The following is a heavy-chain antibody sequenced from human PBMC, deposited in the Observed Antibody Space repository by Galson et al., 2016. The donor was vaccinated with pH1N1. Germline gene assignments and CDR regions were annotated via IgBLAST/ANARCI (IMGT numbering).Heavy chain of an antibody. Sequence: SLRLSCAASGFTFTSYWMHWVRQAPGKGLEWVTNINQDGSEKYYVDSVKGRFTISRDNAKNSLYLQMNSLRAEDTALYYCAKVGGSLYGTFEYWGQGTLVTVSP. CDR3: AKVGGSLYGTFEY. J-gene: IGHJ4*02. CDR1: GFTFTSYW. CDR2: INQDGSEK. V-gene: IGHV3-7*03. D-gene: IGHD1-26*01.